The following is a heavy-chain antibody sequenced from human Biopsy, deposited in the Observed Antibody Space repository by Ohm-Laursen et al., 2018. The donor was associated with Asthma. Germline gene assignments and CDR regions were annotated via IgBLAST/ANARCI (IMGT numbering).Heavy chain of an antibody. V-gene: IGHV3-30*03. D-gene: IGHD3-10*01. CDR3: ARDVVWFREVGGMDV. CDR1: GFTLTTYA. Sequence: SSLRLSCAASGFTLTTYAIHWVRQAPGKGLEWVAVISYDGSTKYSADSVKGRFIVSRDISKNIPSLQMNSLRPEDTAVYYCARDVVWFREVGGMDVWGQGPRSPSP. J-gene: IGHJ6*02. CDR2: ISYDGSTK.